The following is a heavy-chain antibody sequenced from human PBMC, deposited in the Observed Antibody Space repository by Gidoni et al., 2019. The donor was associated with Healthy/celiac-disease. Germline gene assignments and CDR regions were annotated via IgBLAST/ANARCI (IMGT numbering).Heavy chain of an antibody. CDR1: GFTSSSYA. CDR2: ISYDGSNK. CDR3: AREYASYDSSGYYSYYFDY. V-gene: IGHV3-30*04. D-gene: IGHD3-22*01. Sequence: QVQLVESGGGVVQPGRSLRLSCAASGFTSSSYAMHWVRQAPGKGLEGVAVISYDGSNKYYADSVKGRFTISRDNSKNTLYLQMNSLRAEDTAVYYCAREYASYDSSGYYSYYFDYWGQGTLVTVSS. J-gene: IGHJ4*02.